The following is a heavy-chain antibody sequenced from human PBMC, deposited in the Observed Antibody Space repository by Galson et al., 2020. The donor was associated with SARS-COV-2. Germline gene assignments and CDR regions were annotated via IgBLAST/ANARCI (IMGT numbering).Heavy chain of an antibody. V-gene: IGHV3-33*01. CDR2: TWYDGSNK. CDR1: GFTLSSSG. D-gene: IGHD5-18*01. CDR3: ARTVGYSYRLACDY. J-gene: IGHJ4*02. Sequence: GGSLRLSCVASGFTLSSSGMHWVRQAPGKGLEWVAFTWYDGSNKYYADSVKGRFTISRDNSKNTLYLQMNSLRAEDTAVYYCARTVGYSYRLACDYWGQGTLVTVSS.